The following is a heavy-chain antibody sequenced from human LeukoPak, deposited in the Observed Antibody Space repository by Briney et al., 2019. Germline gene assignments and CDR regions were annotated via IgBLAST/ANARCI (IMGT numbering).Heavy chain of an antibody. CDR3: ASGWLPLGY. J-gene: IGHJ4*02. V-gene: IGHV4-59*12. D-gene: IGHD5-18*01. Sequence: SETLSLTCTVSGDSISSYYWSWIRQPPGKGVEWIGTIYYSGSTNYNPSLKSRVTISVDTSKNQFSLKLSSVTAADTAVYYCASGWLPLGYWGQGTLVTVSS. CDR2: IYYSGST. CDR1: GDSISSYY.